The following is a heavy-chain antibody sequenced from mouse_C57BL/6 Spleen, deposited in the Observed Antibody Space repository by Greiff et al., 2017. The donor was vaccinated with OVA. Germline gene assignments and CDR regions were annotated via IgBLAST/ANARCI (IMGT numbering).Heavy chain of an antibody. V-gene: IGHV1-59*01. J-gene: IGHJ1*03. D-gene: IGHD2-4*01. CDR2: IDPSDSYT. Sequence: QVQLQQPGAELVRPGTSVKLSCKASGYTFTSYWMHWVKQRPGQGLEWIGVIDPSDSYTNYNQKFKGKATLTVDTSSSTAYMQLSSLTSEDSAVYYCARKITGGYFDVWGTGTTVTVSS. CDR3: ARKITGGYFDV. CDR1: GYTFTSYW.